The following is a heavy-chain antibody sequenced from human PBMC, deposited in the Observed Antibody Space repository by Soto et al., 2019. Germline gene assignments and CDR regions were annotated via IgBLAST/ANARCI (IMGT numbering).Heavy chain of an antibody. J-gene: IGHJ6*02. D-gene: IGHD6-19*01. CDR2: INPDSGGT. CDR1: GGTFSSYA. CDR3: ARDQTPSSGWPGMDV. Sequence: ASVKVSCKASGGTFSSYAISWVRQAPGQGLEWMGWINPDSGGTNYAQKFQGRVTVTRDTSISTAYMEVSRVRSDDTAMYYCARDQTPSSGWPGMDVWGQGATVTVSS. V-gene: IGHV1-2*02.